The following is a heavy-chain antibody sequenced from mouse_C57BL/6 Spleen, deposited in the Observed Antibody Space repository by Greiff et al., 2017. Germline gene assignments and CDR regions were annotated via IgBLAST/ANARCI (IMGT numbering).Heavy chain of an antibody. J-gene: IGHJ4*01. D-gene: IGHD1-1*01. CDR3: AVIYYYGSSPMDY. Sequence: VQLQQPGAELVMPGASVKLSCKASGYTFTSYWMHWVKQRPGQGLEWIGEIDPSDSYTNYNQKFKGKSTLTVDKSFSTAYMQLSSLTSEDSAVYYCAVIYYYGSSPMDYWGQGTSVTVSS. CDR1: GYTFTSYW. V-gene: IGHV1-69*01. CDR2: IDPSDSYT.